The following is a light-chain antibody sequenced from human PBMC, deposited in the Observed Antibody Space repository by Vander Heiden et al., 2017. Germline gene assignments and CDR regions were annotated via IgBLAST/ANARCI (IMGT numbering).Light chain of an antibody. CDR2: AAS. J-gene: IGKJ2*01. V-gene: IGKV1-39*01. Sequence: DIQMTQSPPSLSASLGDRVTITCLASERIDHYLNWYRQKPGKGPELLIYAASNLQSWVPSRFSGSGSGTDFTLTIASLRPEDFATYYCQQSYGAPYNFGQGTKLE. CDR3: QQSYGAPYN. CDR1: ERIDHY.